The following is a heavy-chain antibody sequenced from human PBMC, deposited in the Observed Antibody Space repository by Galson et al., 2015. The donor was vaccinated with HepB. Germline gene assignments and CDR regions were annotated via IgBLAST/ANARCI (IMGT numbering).Heavy chain of an antibody. V-gene: IGHV3-21*01. D-gene: IGHD6-19*01. J-gene: IGHJ4*02. CDR2: ISSSSSYI. Sequence: SLRLSCAASGFTFSSYSMNWVRQAPGKGLEWVSSISSSSSYIYYADSVKGRFTISRDNAKNSLYLQMNSLRAEDTAVYYCASQYSSGWIFLYWGQGTLVTVSS. CDR3: ASQYSSGWIFLY. CDR1: GFTFSSYS.